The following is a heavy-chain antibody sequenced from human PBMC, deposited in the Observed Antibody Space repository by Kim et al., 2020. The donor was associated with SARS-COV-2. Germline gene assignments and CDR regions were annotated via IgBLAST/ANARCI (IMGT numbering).Heavy chain of an antibody. Sequence: GGSLRLSCAASGFTFSKYAMHWVRQAPGKGLEWVSAVSCNGGRTYYAGSVKGRFTISRDNSKNTVYLQMNSLRAEDTAVYYCAKESGIAYGDQLYYWGQG. CDR1: GFTFSKYA. CDR3: AKESGIAYGDQLYY. CDR2: VSCNGGRT. D-gene: IGHD2-21*01. J-gene: IGHJ4*02. V-gene: IGHV3-23*01.